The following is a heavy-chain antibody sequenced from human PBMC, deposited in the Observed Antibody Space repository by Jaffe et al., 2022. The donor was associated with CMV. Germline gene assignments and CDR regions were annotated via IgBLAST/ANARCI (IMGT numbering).Heavy chain of an antibody. Sequence: EVQLVESGGGLVKPGGSLRLSCAASGFTFSNAWMSWVRQAPGKGLEWVGRIKSKTDGGTTDYAAPVKGRFTISRDDSKNTLYLQMNSLKTEDTAVFYCTTGAPYSSGNFDYWGQGTLVTVSS. CDR3: TTGAPYSSGNFDY. V-gene: IGHV3-15*01. CDR1: GFTFSNAW. CDR2: IKSKTDGGTT. J-gene: IGHJ4*02. D-gene: IGHD6-19*01.